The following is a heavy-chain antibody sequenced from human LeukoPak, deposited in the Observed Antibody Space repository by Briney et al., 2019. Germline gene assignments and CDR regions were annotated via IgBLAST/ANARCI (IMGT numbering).Heavy chain of an antibody. CDR3: AKGLAIDYGSRGYYYGFDY. CDR2: ISWNSGSI. J-gene: IGHJ4*02. V-gene: IGHV3-9*03. Sequence: GGSLRLSCAASGFTFDDYAMHWVRQAPGKGLEWVSGISWNSGSIGYADSVKGRFTISRDNAKNSLYLQMNSLRAEDMALYYCAKGLAIDYGSRGYYYGFDYWGQGTLVTVSS. D-gene: IGHD3-22*01. CDR1: GFTFDDYA.